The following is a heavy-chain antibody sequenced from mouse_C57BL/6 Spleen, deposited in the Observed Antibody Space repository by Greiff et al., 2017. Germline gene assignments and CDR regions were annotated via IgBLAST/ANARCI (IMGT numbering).Heavy chain of an antibody. CDR1: GFTFNTYA. V-gene: IGHV10-3*01. J-gene: IGHJ3*01. CDR3: VRDSSGYAWLAY. CDR2: ISSKSSNYAT. D-gene: IGHD3-2*02. Sequence: EVQLVESGGGLVQPKGSLKLSCAASGFTFNTYAMHWVRQAPGTGLEWVARISSKSSNYATYYADSVKDRFTISRDDSQSMLYLQMNNLKTEDTAMYYCVRDSSGYAWLAYWGQGTLVTVSA.